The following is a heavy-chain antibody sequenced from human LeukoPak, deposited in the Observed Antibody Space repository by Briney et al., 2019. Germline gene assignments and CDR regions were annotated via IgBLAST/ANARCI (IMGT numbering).Heavy chain of an antibody. J-gene: IGHJ4*02. CDR3: ARLWNYDGYCFDY. CDR2: IYTSGST. CDR1: GGSISSSSYY. D-gene: IGHD1-7*01. V-gene: IGHV4-61*02. Sequence: KPSETLSLTCTVSGGSISSSSYYWSWIRQPAGKGLEWIGRIYTSGSTNYNPSLKSRVTISVDTSKNQFSLKLSSVTAADTAVYYCARLWNYDGYCFDYWGQGTLVTVSS.